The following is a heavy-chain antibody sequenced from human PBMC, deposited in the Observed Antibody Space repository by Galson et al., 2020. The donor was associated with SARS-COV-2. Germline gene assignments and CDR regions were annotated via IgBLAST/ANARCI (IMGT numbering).Heavy chain of an antibody. Sequence: SETLSLTCTVSGGSISSGDYYWSWVRQPPGKGLEWIGYMSHRGRSYYDPSLKSRATISGDTSKNHFSLKLSSVSAADTAVYYCARYYYDGSGFDYWGQGTLVTVSS. CDR1: GGSISSGDYY. D-gene: IGHD3-22*01. CDR3: ARYYYDGSGFDY. CDR2: MSHRGRS. J-gene: IGHJ4*02. V-gene: IGHV4-30-4*08.